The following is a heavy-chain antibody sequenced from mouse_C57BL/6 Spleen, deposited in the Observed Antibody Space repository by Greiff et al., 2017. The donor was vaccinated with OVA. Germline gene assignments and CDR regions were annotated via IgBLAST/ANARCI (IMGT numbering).Heavy chain of an antibody. D-gene: IGHD1-1*01. CDR2: IWGDGGT. Sequence: VQLQQSGPRLVAPSQSLSITCTVSGFSLTSYGVSWVRQPPGKGLEWLGVIWGDGGTNYHSALIYRLSISKDNSKNQVILKLNSLHSDATATYYSARVAHWYFDVWGTGTTVTVSS. CDR3: ARVAHWYFDV. V-gene: IGHV2-3*01. CDR1: GFSLTSYG. J-gene: IGHJ1*03.